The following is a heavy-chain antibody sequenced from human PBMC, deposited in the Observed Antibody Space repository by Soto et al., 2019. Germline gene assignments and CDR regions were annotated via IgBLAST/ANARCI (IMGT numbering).Heavy chain of an antibody. J-gene: IGHJ4*02. CDR3: ARGRGDTAMAWYY. CDR1: GGSVSSGSYY. Sequence: PSETLSLTCTVSGGSVSSGSYYWSWIRQPPGKGLEWIGYIYYSGSTKYNPSLKSRVTISVDTSKNQFSLKLSSVTAADTAVYYCARGRGDTAMAWYYWGQGTLVTVSS. D-gene: IGHD5-18*01. V-gene: IGHV4-61*01. CDR2: IYYSGST.